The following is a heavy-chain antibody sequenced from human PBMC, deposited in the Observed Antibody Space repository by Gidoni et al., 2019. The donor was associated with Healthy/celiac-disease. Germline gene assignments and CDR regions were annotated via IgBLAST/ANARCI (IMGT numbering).Heavy chain of an antibody. D-gene: IGHD4-17*01. V-gene: IGHV1-3*01. J-gene: IGHJ6*02. Sequence: QVQLVQSGAEVKKPGASVKVSCKASGYTLTSYAMHWVRQAPGQRLEWMGWINAGNGNTKYSQKFQGRVTITRDTSASTAYMELSSLRSEDTAVYYCARDPKDYGDYYYYYGMDVWGQGTTVTVSS. CDR2: INAGNGNT. CDR1: GYTLTSYA. CDR3: ARDPKDYGDYYYYYGMDV.